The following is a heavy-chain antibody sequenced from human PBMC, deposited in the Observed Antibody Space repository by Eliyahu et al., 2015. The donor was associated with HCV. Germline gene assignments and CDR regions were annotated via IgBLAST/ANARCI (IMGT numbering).Heavy chain of an antibody. CDR1: GFMFSNYA. CDR2: SGGSDTRT. Sequence: EVQLLESGGGLVQPGGSLRLSCAASGFMFSNYAMTWVRQAPGKGLEWVSTSGGSDTRTYYADSVKGRFTISRDNSKDTLYLQMNSLRADDTAVYYCAKLGELSHWGQGTPVTVSS. D-gene: IGHD3-16*01. CDR3: AKLGELSH. J-gene: IGHJ4*02. V-gene: IGHV3-23*01.